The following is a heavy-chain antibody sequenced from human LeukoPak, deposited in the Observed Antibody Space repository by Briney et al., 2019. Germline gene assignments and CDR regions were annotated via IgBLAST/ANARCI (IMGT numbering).Heavy chain of an antibody. J-gene: IGHJ4*02. CDR2: INWNGGST. CDR3: ARDLGGIIAATDY. D-gene: IGHD6-6*01. CDR1: GFTLNSYT. V-gene: IGHV3-20*04. Sequence: PGGSLRLSCAASGFTLNSYTMNWVRQAPGKGLEWVSGINWNGGSTGYADSVKGRFTISRDNAKNSLYLQMNSLRAEDTALYYCARDLGGIIAATDYWGQGTLVTVSS.